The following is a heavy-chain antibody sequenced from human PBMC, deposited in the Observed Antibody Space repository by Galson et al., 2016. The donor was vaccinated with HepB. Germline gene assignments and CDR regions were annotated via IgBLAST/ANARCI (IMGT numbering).Heavy chain of an antibody. D-gene: IGHD3-3*01. CDR1: GFTFSNYW. CDR3: ARDRDYDFWGSYLDVTRYFMDV. J-gene: IGHJ6*03. V-gene: IGHV3-7*03. CDR2: IIQDGSEK. Sequence: SLRLSCAASGFTFSNYWMNWVRQAPGKGLEWVANIIQDGSEKYYVDSVKGRFTISRDNAKNSLYLQMNSLRAEDTAVYYCARDRDYDFWGSYLDVTRYFMDVGGKGTTVTVSS.